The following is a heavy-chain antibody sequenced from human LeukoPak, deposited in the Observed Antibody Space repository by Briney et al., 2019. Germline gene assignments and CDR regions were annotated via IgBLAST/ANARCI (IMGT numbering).Heavy chain of an antibody. Sequence: SGTLSLTCAVSGGSISSSNWWSWVRQLPGKGLEWIGEIYHSGSTNYNPSLKSRVTISVDKSKNQFSLKLSSVTAADTAVYYCARGQYYYDSSGYTYWGQGTLVTVSS. CDR3: ARGQYYYDSSGYTY. CDR1: GGSISSSNW. V-gene: IGHV4-4*02. D-gene: IGHD3-22*01. CDR2: IYHSGST. J-gene: IGHJ4*02.